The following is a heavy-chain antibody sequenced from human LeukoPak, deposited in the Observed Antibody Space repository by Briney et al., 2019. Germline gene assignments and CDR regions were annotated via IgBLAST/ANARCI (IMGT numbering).Heavy chain of an antibody. V-gene: IGHV1-8*03. Sequence: ASVKVSCKASGYTFTSYDINWVRQATGQGLEWMGWMNPNCGNTGYAQKFQGRVTITADESTSTAYMELSSLRSEDTAVYYCASAYCSSTSCYLFSFDYWGQGTLVTVSS. D-gene: IGHD2-2*01. CDR1: GYTFTSYD. CDR3: ASAYCSSTSCYLFSFDY. CDR2: MNPNCGNT. J-gene: IGHJ4*02.